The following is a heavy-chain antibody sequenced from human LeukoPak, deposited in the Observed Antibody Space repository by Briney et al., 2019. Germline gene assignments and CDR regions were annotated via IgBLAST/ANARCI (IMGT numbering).Heavy chain of an antibody. V-gene: IGHV1-46*01. J-gene: IGHJ5*02. Sequence: ASVKVSCKASGYTFTSYYMHWVRQAPGQGLEGMGIINPSGGSTSYAQKFQGRVTMTRDTSTSTVYMELSSLRSEDTAVYYCARDKFQVVVAATRGFDPWGQGTLVTVSS. CDR1: GYTFTSYY. CDR2: INPSGGST. D-gene: IGHD2-15*01. CDR3: ARDKFQVVVAATRGFDP.